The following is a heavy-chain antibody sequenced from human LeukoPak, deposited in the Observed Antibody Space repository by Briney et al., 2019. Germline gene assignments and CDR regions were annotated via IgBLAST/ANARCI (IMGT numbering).Heavy chain of an antibody. Sequence: GGSLRLSCAAAGFTFSDYGMNWVRQAPGQGLEWVSGISGSGISTYYADSVKGRFTISRDNSKNTLYLQMNSLRAEDTAVYYCARDRRDGYNVLDYWGQGTLVTVSS. V-gene: IGHV3-23*01. J-gene: IGHJ4*02. CDR2: ISGSGIST. D-gene: IGHD5-24*01. CDR1: GFTFSDYG. CDR3: ARDRRDGYNVLDY.